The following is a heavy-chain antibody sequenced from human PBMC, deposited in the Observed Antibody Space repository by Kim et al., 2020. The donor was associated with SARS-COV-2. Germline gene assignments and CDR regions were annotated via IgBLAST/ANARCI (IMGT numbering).Heavy chain of an antibody. J-gene: IGHJ5*02. D-gene: IGHD3-10*01. CDR3: ARTAVRGVIGWFDP. V-gene: IGHV5-51*01. Sequence: GESLKISCKGSGYNFTMYWIAWVRQMPGKGLEWMGMIYPGDSDTRYSPSFQGQVNFSVDNSISTAYLQWRSLKASDTAMYFCARTAVRGVIGWFDPWGQGTLVTVSS. CDR1: GYNFTMYW. CDR2: IYPGDSDT.